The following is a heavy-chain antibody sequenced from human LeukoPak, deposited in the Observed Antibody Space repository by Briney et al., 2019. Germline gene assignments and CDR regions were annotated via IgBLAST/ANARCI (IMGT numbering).Heavy chain of an antibody. Sequence: SVKVSCKASGGTFSSYAISWLRQAPGQGLEWMGRIIPIFGTANYAQKFQGRVTITTDESTSTAYMELSSLRSEDTAVYYCARGGYSYGYSFDYWGQGTLVTVSS. J-gene: IGHJ4*02. CDR3: ARGGYSYGYSFDY. CDR1: GGTFSSYA. CDR2: IIPIFGTA. V-gene: IGHV1-69*05. D-gene: IGHD5-18*01.